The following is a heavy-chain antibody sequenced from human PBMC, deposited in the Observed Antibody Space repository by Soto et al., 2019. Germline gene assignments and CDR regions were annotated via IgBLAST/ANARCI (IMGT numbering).Heavy chain of an antibody. V-gene: IGHV3-9*01. D-gene: IGHD3-3*01. CDR1: GFTFDDYA. CDR2: ISWNSGSI. Sequence: EVQLVESGGGLVQPGRSLRLSCAASGFTFDDYAMHWVRQAPGKGLEWVSGISWNSGSIGYADSVKGRFTISRDNAKNSLYLQMNSLRAEDTALYYCAKDTHEPTSYYDFWSGYSNYWYFDLWGRGTLVTVSS. CDR3: AKDTHEPTSYYDFWSGYSNYWYFDL. J-gene: IGHJ2*01.